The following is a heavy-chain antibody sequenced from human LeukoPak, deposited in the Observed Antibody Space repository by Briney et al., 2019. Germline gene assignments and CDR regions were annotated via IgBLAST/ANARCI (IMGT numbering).Heavy chain of an antibody. CDR3: ARDHSPRGITIFWPTPYYYYYYMDV. J-gene: IGHJ6*03. V-gene: IGHV1-46*01. CDR1: GYTFTSYY. CDR2: INPSGGST. Sequence: ASVKVSCKASGYTFTSYYMHWVRQAPGQGLEWMGIINPSGGSTSYAQKLQGRVTMTTDTSTSTAYMELRSLRSDDTAVYYCARDHSPRGITIFWPTPYYYYYYMDVWGKGTTVTISS. D-gene: IGHD3-9*01.